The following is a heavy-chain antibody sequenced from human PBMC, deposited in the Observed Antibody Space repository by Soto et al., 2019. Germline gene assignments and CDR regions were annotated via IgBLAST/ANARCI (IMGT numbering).Heavy chain of an antibody. CDR2: ITYSGNT. J-gene: IGHJ4*02. D-gene: IGHD2-8*01. CDR3: VRGGSCTNGVCSVFDY. CDR1: GGSVSSVGYY. Sequence: SDTLSLTCTVSGGSVSSVGYYWSWIRQHPGKGLEWIGYITYSGNTYYNPSLESRVTMSADTSKNQFSLKLSSVTAADTAVYFCVRGGSCTNGVCSVFDYWGQGTLVTVSP. V-gene: IGHV4-31*03.